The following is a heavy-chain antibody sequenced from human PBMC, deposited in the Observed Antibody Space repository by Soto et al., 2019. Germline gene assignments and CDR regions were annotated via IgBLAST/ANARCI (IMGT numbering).Heavy chain of an antibody. CDR2: ISGSGGST. V-gene: IGHV3-23*01. D-gene: IGHD3-9*01. J-gene: IGHJ4*02. CDR1: GFTFSSYA. CDR3: AKDIPPYYDILTGLFDY. Sequence: QPGGSLRLSCAASGFTFSSYAMSWVRQAPGKGLERVSAISGSGGSTYYADSVKGRFTISRDNSKNTLYLQMNSLRAEDTAVYYCAKDIPPYYDILTGLFDYWGQGTLVTVSS.